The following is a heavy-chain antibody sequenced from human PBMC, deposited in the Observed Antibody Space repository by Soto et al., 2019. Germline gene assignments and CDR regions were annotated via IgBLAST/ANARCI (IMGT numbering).Heavy chain of an antibody. J-gene: IGHJ4*01. CDR3: VNWNDEDVD. V-gene: IGHV3-23*01. Sequence: EVHLLESGGGFVQPGGSLRLSCVASGFTFSSYVMTWVRQAPGKGLEWVASISGSAISTEYADSVRGRFTISRDNSKNTVFLQMQSLRADDSATYYCVNWNDEDVDWGQGTLVAVSS. CDR2: ISGSAIST. CDR1: GFTFSSYV. D-gene: IGHD1-1*01.